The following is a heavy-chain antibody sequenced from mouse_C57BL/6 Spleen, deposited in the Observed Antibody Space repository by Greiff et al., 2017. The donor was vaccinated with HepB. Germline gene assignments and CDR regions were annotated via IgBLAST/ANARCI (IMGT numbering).Heavy chain of an antibody. D-gene: IGHD1-1*01. V-gene: IGHV1-64*01. J-gene: IGHJ4*01. CDR2: IHPNSGST. CDR1: GYTFTSYW. CDR3: ARRMITTVVAPTGTDYAMDY. Sequence: QVQLQQPGAELVKPGASVKLSCKASGYTFTSYWMHWVKQRPGQGLEWIGMIHPNSGSTNYNEKFKSKATLTVDKSSSTAYMQLSSLTSEDSAVYYCARRMITTVVAPTGTDYAMDYWGQGTSVTVSS.